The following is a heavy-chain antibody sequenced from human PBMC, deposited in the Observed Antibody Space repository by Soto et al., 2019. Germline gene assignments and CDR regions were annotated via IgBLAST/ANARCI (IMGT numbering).Heavy chain of an antibody. V-gene: IGHV3-30*18. J-gene: IGHJ4*02. CDR1: GFTFSSYG. D-gene: IGHD6-19*01. CDR2: ISYDGSNK. CDR3: AKDRQLSIAVAGPLSY. Sequence: SGGSVRLSCAASGFTFSSYGMHWVRQAPGKGLEWVAVISYDGSNKYYADSVKGRFTISRDNSKNTLYLQMNSLRAEDTAVYYCAKDRQLSIAVAGPLSYWGQGTLVTVSS.